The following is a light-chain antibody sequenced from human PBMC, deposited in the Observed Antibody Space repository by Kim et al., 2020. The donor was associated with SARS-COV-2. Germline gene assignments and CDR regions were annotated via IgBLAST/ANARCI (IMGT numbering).Light chain of an antibody. Sequence: VTISCTGSSSNIWAGYDVHWYQQLPGTAPFRLISGTSKLRSGVPVRFSGSMSGTSASLAITGLQAEDEADYYGQSYDSCLVGSMVFAVGTQLTVL. CDR2: GTS. J-gene: IGLJ3*02. CDR3: QSYDSCLVGSMV. V-gene: IGLV1-40*01. CDR1: SSNIWAGYD.